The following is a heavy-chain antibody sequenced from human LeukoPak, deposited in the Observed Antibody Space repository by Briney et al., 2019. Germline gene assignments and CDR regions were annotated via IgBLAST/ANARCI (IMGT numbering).Heavy chain of an antibody. CDR2: ISGGGDNA. J-gene: IGHJ4*02. V-gene: IGHV3-21*01. Sequence: GGSLRLSCAASGFTFSNFAMNWVRQAPGKGLEWVSAISGGGDNAYYADSVKGRFTISRDNAENSLYLQMNSLRAEDTAVYYCARFRLSNYEILTGYYYYFDYWGQGTLVTVSS. CDR3: ARFRLSNYEILTGYYYYFDY. D-gene: IGHD3-9*01. CDR1: GFTFSNFA.